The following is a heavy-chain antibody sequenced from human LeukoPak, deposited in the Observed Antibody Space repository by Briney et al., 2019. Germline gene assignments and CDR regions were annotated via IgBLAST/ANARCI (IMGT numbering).Heavy chain of an antibody. CDR2: ISYDGSNK. D-gene: IGHD5-18*01. CDR1: GFTFSSYA. CDR3: ARSFRIQLWLHFDY. J-gene: IGHJ4*02. V-gene: IGHV3-30*04. Sequence: GGSLRLSCAASGFTFSSYAMHWVRQAPGKGLEWVAVISYDGSNKYYADSVKGRFTISRDNSKNTLYLQMNSLRAEDTAVYYCARSFRIQLWLHFDYWGQGTLVTVSS.